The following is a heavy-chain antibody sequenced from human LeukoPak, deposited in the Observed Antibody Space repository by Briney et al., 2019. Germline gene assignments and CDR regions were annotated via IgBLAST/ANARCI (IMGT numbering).Heavy chain of an antibody. Sequence: GGSLRLSCAASGFPFSSHGMSWLRQVPGKGLECVAVINGGGSFSAYTDSVRGRFTISRDNSKNTLYLQMTSLRAEDTAIYYCARSLPYGTTWYGRSDFWGQGTLVTVSS. CDR3: ARSLPYGTTWYGRSDF. D-gene: IGHD6-13*01. CDR2: INGGGSFS. J-gene: IGHJ4*02. CDR1: GFPFSSHG. V-gene: IGHV3-23*01.